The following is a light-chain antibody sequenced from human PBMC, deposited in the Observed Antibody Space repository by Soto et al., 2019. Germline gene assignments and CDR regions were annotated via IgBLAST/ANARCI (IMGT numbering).Light chain of an antibody. CDR2: DVT. Sequence: QSALTQPASVSGSPGQSITISCTGTNNDVGGYNYVSWYQHHPGKAPKLIIYDVTNRPSGVSNPFSGSKSCNTASLTISGLQPEDEADYYCSSYTTSNTRQIVFGTGTKVTVL. V-gene: IGLV2-14*03. CDR3: SSYTTSNTRQIV. J-gene: IGLJ1*01. CDR1: NNDVGGYNY.